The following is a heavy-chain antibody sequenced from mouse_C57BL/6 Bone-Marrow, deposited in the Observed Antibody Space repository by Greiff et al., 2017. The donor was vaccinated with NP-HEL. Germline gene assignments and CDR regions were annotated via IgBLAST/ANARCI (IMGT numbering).Heavy chain of an antibody. V-gene: IGHV1-52*01. D-gene: IGHD2-3*01. J-gene: IGHJ3*01. Sequence: QVQLQQSGAELVRPGSSVKLSCKASGYTFTSYWMHWVKQRPIQGLEWIGNIDPSDSETHYNQKFKDKATLTVDKSSSTAYMQLSSLTSEDSAVYYCAREGWLLRFAYWGQGTLVTVSA. CDR3: AREGWLLRFAY. CDR2: IDPSDSET. CDR1: GYTFTSYW.